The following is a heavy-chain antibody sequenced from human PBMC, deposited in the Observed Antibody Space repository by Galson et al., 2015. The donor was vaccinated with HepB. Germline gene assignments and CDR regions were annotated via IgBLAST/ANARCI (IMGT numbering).Heavy chain of an antibody. CDR2: ISYDGSNK. CDR1: GFTFSSYG. V-gene: IGHV3-30*03. J-gene: IGHJ5*02. CDR3: ARPTGYQRKDGWNWFDP. Sequence: SLRLSCAASGFTFSSYGMHWVRQAPGKGLEWVAVISYDGSNKYYADSVKGRFTISRDNSKNTLYLQMNSLRAEDTAVYYCARPTGYQRKDGWNWFDPWGQGTLVTVSS. D-gene: IGHD3-9*01.